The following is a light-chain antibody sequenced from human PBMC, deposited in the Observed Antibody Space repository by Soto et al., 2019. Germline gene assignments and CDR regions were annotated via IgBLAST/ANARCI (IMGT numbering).Light chain of an antibody. CDR1: QSVSSSY. Sequence: EIVLTQSPGTLSLSPGERATLSCRASQSVSSSYLAWYQQKPGQAPRLLIYGASSRATGIPDSFSGSGSGTDFTLTISRLEPEDFAVYYCQQYGSSPPFTFGPGTKVDI. J-gene: IGKJ3*01. CDR3: QQYGSSPPFT. CDR2: GAS. V-gene: IGKV3-20*01.